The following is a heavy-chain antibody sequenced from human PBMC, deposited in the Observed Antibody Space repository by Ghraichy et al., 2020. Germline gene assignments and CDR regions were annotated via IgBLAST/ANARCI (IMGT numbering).Heavy chain of an antibody. CDR1: GFDVSINR. V-gene: IGHV3-53*01. Sequence: LSLTCVGSGFDVSINRMSWVSQALGKGLSWVSAIYSGGTTDYADSVKGRFTFSRDNSKNTVYLQMNSLRVDDTAVYYCARDLWAFDIWGQGTFFTVSS. CDR3: ARDLWAFDI. CDR2: IYSGGTT. D-gene: IGHD2-21*01. J-gene: IGHJ3*02.